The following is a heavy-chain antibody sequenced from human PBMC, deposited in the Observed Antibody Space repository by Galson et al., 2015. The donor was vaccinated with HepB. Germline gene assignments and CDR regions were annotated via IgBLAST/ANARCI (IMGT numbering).Heavy chain of an antibody. Sequence: PALVKPTQTLTLTCTFSGFSLTSNPVGVGWIRQPPGEALEWLAVIYWDDDRRYRPSLKSRLTIPKDTSKNQVFLIMTNMDPVDTATYYCAHRRYYNGVWDLGDFDFWGQGTLVTVSS. CDR1: GFSLTSNPVG. CDR3: AHRRYYNGVWDLGDFDF. V-gene: IGHV2-5*02. CDR2: IYWDDDR. J-gene: IGHJ4*02. D-gene: IGHD2-8*01.